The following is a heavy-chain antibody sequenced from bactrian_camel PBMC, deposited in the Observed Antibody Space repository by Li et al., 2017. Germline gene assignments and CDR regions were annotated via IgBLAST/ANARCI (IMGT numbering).Heavy chain of an antibody. J-gene: IGHJ4*01. CDR1: GATYPPYSPYC. CDR3: KTNADGLRWSPPFCASN. V-gene: IGHV3S40*01. CDR2: IYIGDGST. Sequence: VQLVESGGGSVQTGGSLRLSCAASGATYPPYSPYCMGWFRQAPGKARAGVAAIYIGDGSTYYDDSVKGRFTISKGAAKDTVYLQMNSLKPDDTAMYSCKTNADGLRWSPPFCASNWGQGTQVTVS. D-gene: IGHD1*01.